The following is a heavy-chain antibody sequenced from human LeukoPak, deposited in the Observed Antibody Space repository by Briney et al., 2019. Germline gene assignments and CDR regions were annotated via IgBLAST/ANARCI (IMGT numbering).Heavy chain of an antibody. J-gene: IGHJ5*02. CDR1: SGSISSGGYY. D-gene: IGHD5-12*01. V-gene: IGHV4-61*08. CDR2: IYYSGST. CDR3: ARVKSRYSGYERRWFDP. Sequence: SETLSLTCTVSSGSISSGGYYWSWIRPHPEKGLEWIGYIYYSGSTNYNPSLKSRVTISVDTSKNQFSLKLSSVTAADTAVYYCARVKSRYSGYERRWFDPWGQGTLVTVSS.